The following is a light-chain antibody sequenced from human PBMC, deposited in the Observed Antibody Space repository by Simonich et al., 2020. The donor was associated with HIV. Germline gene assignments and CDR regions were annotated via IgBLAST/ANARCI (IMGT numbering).Light chain of an antibody. CDR1: ISDVGGYNY. CDR2: DVS. CDR3: CSYTSSSTLV. V-gene: IGLV2-14*03. Sequence: QSALTQPASVSGSPGQSITISCTGTISDVGGYNYVSWYQQHPGKAPKLMIYDVSNRPSGFSNRFSGSKSGNTASLTISGLQAEDEADYYCCSYTSSSTLVFGGGTKLTVL. J-gene: IGLJ2*01.